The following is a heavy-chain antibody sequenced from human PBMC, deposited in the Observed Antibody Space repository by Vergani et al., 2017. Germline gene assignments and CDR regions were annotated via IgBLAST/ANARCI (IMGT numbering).Heavy chain of an antibody. CDR1: GFTFIMHA. CDR3: AKHPRGYCSSTSCRDYMDV. CDR2: ISGSGGST. J-gene: IGHJ6*03. D-gene: IGHD2-2*01. V-gene: IGHV3-23*01. Sequence: EVQLLESGGDLVQPGGSLRLSCAASGFTFIMHAMSWVRQAPGKGLEWVSAISGSGGSTYYADSVKGRFTISRDNSKNTLYLQMNSLRAEDTAVYYCAKHPRGYCSSTSCRDYMDVWGKGTTVTVSS.